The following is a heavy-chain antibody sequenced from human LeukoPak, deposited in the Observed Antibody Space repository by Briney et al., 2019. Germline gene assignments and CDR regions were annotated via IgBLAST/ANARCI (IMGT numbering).Heavy chain of an antibody. Sequence: PGGSLTLSCAASRYTFNRYAIRWLPQATGKGLEWVSGISLGTSDTYYADSVKGRFTISRDNSRTTLYLQMNSLRAEDTAVYYCAKRLLYSYGPGFDYWGQGTLVTVSS. CDR2: ISLGTSDT. V-gene: IGHV3-23*01. CDR3: AKRLLYSYGPGFDY. D-gene: IGHD5-18*01. CDR1: RYTFNRYA. J-gene: IGHJ4*02.